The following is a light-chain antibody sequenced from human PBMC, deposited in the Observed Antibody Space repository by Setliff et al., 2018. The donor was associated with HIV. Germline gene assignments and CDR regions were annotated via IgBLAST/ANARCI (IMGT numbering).Light chain of an antibody. V-gene: IGLV2-14*03. CDR1: SSDVGGYSL. CDR2: DVT. Sequence: QSALTQPASMSGSPGQSITISCTGTSSDVGGYSLVSWYQQHPGKAPKLIIYDVTNRPSGVSNRFSASKSGNTASLTISGLQAEDEADYYCTSYTRNTTYVFGTGTKVTVL. J-gene: IGLJ1*01. CDR3: TSYTRNTTYV.